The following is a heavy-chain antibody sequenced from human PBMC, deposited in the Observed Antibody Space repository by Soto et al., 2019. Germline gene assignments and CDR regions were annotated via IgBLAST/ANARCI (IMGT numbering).Heavy chain of an antibody. Sequence: EVQLVESGGGLVQPGGSLRLSCAASGFTFSSYSMNWVRQAPGKGLEWVSYISSSSSTIYYADSVKGRFTISRDNAKNSXSLQMNSLRDEDTAVYYCARVDSGYCISTSCYEFDYWGQGTLVTVSS. J-gene: IGHJ4*02. V-gene: IGHV3-48*02. CDR2: ISSSSSTI. CDR3: ARVDSGYCISTSCYEFDY. CDR1: GFTFSSYS. D-gene: IGHD2-2*03.